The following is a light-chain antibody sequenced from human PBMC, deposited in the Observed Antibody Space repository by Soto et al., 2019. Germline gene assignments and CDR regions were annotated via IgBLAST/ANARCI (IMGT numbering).Light chain of an antibody. V-gene: IGKV3-20*01. CDR2: GAS. CDR1: HSVSSSY. J-gene: IGKJ1*01. CDR3: QQYGSSPPT. Sequence: EIVLTQSPGTLSLSPGERATLSCRASHSVSSSYLAWYQQKPGQAPRLLIYGASSRATGVPDRFSGSGSGTDFTLTISRLEPEDFAVYYCQQYGSSPPTFGQGTKV.